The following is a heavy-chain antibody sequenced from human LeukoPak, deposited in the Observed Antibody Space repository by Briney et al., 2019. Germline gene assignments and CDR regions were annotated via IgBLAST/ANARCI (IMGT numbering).Heavy chain of an antibody. D-gene: IGHD3-16*01. CDR2: ISYDGSNK. J-gene: IGHJ6*03. CDR3: ARETSQKGAHYMDV. V-gene: IGHV3-30*04. CDR1: GFTFSSYA. Sequence: PGGSLRLSCAASGFTFSSYAMHWVRQAPGKGLEWVAVISYDGSNKYYADSVKGRFTISRDNSKNTLYLQMNSLRAGDTAVYYCARETSQKGAHYMDVWGKGTTVTISS.